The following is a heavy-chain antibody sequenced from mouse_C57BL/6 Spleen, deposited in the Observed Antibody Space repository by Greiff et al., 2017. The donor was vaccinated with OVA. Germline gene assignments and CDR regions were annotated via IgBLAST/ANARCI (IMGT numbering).Heavy chain of an antibody. V-gene: IGHV5-9*01. CDR3: ARQHYSNLDY. Sequence: EVMLVESGGGLVKPGGSLKLSCAASGFTFSSYTMSWVRQTPEKRLEWVATISGGGGNTYYPDSVKGRFTISRDNAKNTLYLQMSSLRSEDTALYYCARQHYSNLDYWGQGTTLTVSS. J-gene: IGHJ2*01. CDR1: GFTFSSYT. CDR2: ISGGGGNT. D-gene: IGHD2-5*01.